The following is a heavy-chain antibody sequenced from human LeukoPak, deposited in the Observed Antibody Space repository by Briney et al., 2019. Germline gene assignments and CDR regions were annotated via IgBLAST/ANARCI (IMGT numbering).Heavy chain of an antibody. CDR1: GFTFSNAW. Sequence: GGSLRLSCAASGFTFSNAWMSWVRQAPGKGLEWVGRIKSNADGCTTDYAAPVKGRFIILRDDSENTLYLQMNSLKTEDTAVYYCSTDDGYFDDWGQGTLV. V-gene: IGHV3-15*01. CDR2: IKSNADGCTT. CDR3: STDDGYFDD. J-gene: IGHJ4*02.